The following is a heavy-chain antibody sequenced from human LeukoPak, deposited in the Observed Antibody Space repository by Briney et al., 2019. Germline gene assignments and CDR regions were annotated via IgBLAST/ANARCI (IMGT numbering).Heavy chain of an antibody. D-gene: IGHD5-12*01. CDR3: ARDRTRVFFGSGCYETPPFDY. V-gene: IGHV1-69*10. CDR2: INPILGIA. Sequence: GASVNISCKASGGTFSSYAISWVRQAPGPRLEWMGRINPILGIANYAQKFQGRVTITADKSTHTAYMELSSLRSEDTAVYYCARDRTRVFFGSGCYETPPFDYWGQGTLVTVSS. J-gene: IGHJ4*02. CDR1: GGTFSSYA.